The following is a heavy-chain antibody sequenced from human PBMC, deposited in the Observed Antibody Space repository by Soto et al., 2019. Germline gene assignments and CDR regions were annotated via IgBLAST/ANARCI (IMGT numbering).Heavy chain of an antibody. CDR2: IIPIFGTA. CDR1: GGTFSSYA. Sequence: QVQLVQSGAEVKKPGSSVKVSCKASGGTFSSYAISWVRQAPGQGLEWMGGIIPIFGTANYAQKFQGRVTITGDESTSTAYRELRSLRSEDTAVFYCAGDQGANGDTVWYFDLWGRGTLVSVS. CDR3: AGDQGANGDTVWYFDL. D-gene: IGHD4-17*01. V-gene: IGHV1-69*01. J-gene: IGHJ2*01.